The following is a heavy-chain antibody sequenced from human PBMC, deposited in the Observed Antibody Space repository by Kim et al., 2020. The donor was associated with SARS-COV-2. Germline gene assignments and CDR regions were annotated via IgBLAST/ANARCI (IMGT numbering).Heavy chain of an antibody. CDR3: AKLLQPNDY. D-gene: IGHD1-26*01. CDR2: GGT. V-gene: IGHV1-2*02. Sequence: GGTNYAQKFQGRVTMTRDTSISTAYMELSRLRSDDTAVYYCAKLLQPNDYWGQGTLVTVSS. J-gene: IGHJ4*02.